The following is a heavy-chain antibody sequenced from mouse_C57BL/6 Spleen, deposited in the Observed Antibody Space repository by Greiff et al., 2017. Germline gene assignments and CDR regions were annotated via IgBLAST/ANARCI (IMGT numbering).Heavy chain of an antibody. CDR1: GYTFTSYT. Sequence: VQLVESGAELARPGASVKMSCKASGYTFTSYTMHWVKQRPGQGLEWIGYINPSSGYTKYNQKFKDKATLTADKSSSTAYMQLSSLTSEYSAVYYCARGKDDGYYVLAYWGQGTLVTVSA. CDR2: INPSSGYT. CDR3: ARGKDDGYYVLAY. J-gene: IGHJ3*01. V-gene: IGHV1-4*01. D-gene: IGHD2-3*01.